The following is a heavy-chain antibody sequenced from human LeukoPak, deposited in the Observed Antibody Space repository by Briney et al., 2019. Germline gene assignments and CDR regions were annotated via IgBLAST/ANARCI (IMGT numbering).Heavy chain of an antibody. Sequence: ASVKVSCKASGYTFTSYYMHWVRQAAGQGLEWMGWINTNTGNPTYAQGFTGRFVFSLDTSVSTAYLQISSLKAEDTAVYYCARESINWFDPWGQGTLVTVSS. CDR2: INTNTGNP. V-gene: IGHV7-4-1*02. CDR3: ARESINWFDP. J-gene: IGHJ5*02. CDR1: GYTFTSYY.